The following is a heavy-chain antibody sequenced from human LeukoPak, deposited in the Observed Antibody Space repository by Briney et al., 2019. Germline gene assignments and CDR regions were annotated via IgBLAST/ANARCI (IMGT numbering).Heavy chain of an antibody. CDR2: INSDGSST. J-gene: IGHJ4*02. CDR1: GFTFSSYW. Sequence: PGGSLRLSCAASGFTFSSYWMHWVRQAPGKGLVWVSRINSDGSSTSYADSVKGRFTTSRDNAKNTLYLQMNSLRAEDTAVYYCARDIAVAGTFVNYWGQGTLVTVSS. D-gene: IGHD6-19*01. V-gene: IGHV3-74*01. CDR3: ARDIAVAGTFVNY.